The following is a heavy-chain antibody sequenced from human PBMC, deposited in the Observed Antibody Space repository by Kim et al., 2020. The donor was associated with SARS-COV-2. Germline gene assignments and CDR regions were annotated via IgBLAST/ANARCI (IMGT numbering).Heavy chain of an antibody. J-gene: IGHJ4*01. D-gene: IGHD6-13*01. CDR3: ARHRAASGNRPDYFEY. Sequence: SETLSLTCSVSGGSVTGNYYWGWIRQSPGKGLEWIGSINYSGDTYYNQSLKSRVTMSVDTSKNQFSLRLDSPPATTTTMYYCARHRAASGNRPDYFEYWG. CDR1: GGSVTGNYY. CDR2: INYSGDT. V-gene: IGHV4-39*01.